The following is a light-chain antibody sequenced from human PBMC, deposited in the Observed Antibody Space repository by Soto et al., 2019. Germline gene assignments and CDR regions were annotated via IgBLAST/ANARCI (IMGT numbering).Light chain of an antibody. Sequence: EIVLTQSPGTLSLSPGERATLSCRASQSVSRSYLAWYQQKPGQAPRLLIYGASSRATGIPGRFSGSGSWTDFTLTISRLEPDDFAVYYCQQYNSAPVYTFGQGTKLEIK. CDR3: QQYNSAPVYT. CDR1: QSVSRSY. V-gene: IGKV3-20*01. CDR2: GAS. J-gene: IGKJ2*01.